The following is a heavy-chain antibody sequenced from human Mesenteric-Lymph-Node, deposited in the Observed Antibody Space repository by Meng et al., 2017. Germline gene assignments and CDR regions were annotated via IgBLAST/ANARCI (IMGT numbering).Heavy chain of an antibody. D-gene: IGHD7-27*01. CDR1: GYTFTGYY. J-gene: IGHJ3*02. Sequence: SVKVSCKASGYTFTGYYMHWVRQAPGQGLEWMGGIIPIFGTANYAQKFQGRVTITTDESTSTAYMELSSLRSEDTAVYYCARRANWYDAFDIWGQGTTVTVSS. CDR2: IIPIFGTA. CDR3: ARRANWYDAFDI. V-gene: IGHV1-69*05.